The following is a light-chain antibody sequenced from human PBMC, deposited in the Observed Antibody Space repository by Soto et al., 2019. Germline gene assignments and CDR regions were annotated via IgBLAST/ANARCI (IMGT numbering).Light chain of an antibody. CDR1: QFISSNY. Sequence: EIVLTQSPGTLSLSPGERATLSCRASQFISSNYLAWYQQKPGQAPRLLIYDASSRATGVSDRFSAGGSGIDFTLSVSRLEPEDFAGYYCQQYSSSPRTFGQGTKVEIK. CDR2: DAS. CDR3: QQYSSSPRT. V-gene: IGKV3-20*01. J-gene: IGKJ1*01.